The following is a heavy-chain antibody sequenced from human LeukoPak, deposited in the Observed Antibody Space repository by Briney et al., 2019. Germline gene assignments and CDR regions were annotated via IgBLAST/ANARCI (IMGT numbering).Heavy chain of an antibody. V-gene: IGHV4-4*07. CDR1: GGSISSYY. D-gene: IGHD1-26*01. CDR3: ARVVANSGSYYYYYYMDV. J-gene: IGHJ6*03. CDR2: IYTSGST. Sequence: SETLSLACTVSGGSISSYYWSWIRQPAGKGLEWIGRIYTSGSTNYNPSLKSRVTISVDTSKNQFSLKLISVTAADTAVYYCARVVANSGSYYYYYYMDVWGKGTTVTVSS.